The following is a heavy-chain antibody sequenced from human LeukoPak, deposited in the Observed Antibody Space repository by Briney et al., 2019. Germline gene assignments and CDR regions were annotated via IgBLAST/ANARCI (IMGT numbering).Heavy chain of an antibody. D-gene: IGHD6-19*01. CDR3: ARDHLSSGDAFDI. Sequence: GGSLRLSCAASGFTFSSYGMSWVRQAPGKGLEWVANIKQDGSEKYYVDSVKGRFTISRDNAKNSLYLQMNSLRAEDTAVYYCARDHLSSGDAFDIWGQGTMVTVSS. V-gene: IGHV3-7*01. J-gene: IGHJ3*02. CDR1: GFTFSSYG. CDR2: IKQDGSEK.